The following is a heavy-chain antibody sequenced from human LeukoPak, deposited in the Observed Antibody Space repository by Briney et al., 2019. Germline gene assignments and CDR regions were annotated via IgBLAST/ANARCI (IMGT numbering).Heavy chain of an antibody. D-gene: IGHD3-16*02. CDR2: IYYSGST. CDR1: GGSISSSSYY. J-gene: IGHJ4*02. CDR3: ARLIMITFGGVIVNFYFDY. V-gene: IGHV4-39*01. Sequence: SETLSLTCTVSGGSISSSSYYWGWIRQPPGKGLEWIGSIYYSGSTYYNPSLKSRVTISVDTSKNQFSLKLSSVTAADTAVYYCARLIMITFGGVIVNFYFDYWGQGTPVTVSS.